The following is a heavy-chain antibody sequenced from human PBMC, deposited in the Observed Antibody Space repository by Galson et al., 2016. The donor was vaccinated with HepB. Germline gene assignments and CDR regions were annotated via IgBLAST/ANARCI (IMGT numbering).Heavy chain of an antibody. CDR2: INHSGTT. Sequence: LSLTCDVYGGSFSDYFWSWIRPPPGEGLEWIGEINHSGTTSYNPSLKSRLTISVDTSKNQVSLKLSSVTAANTAIYYCARVNVKILTGYYVAYTYYGMDVWGQGTTVTVSS. J-gene: IGHJ6*02. CDR3: ARVNVKILTGYYVAYTYYGMDV. V-gene: IGHV4-34*01. CDR1: GGSFSDYF. D-gene: IGHD3-9*01.